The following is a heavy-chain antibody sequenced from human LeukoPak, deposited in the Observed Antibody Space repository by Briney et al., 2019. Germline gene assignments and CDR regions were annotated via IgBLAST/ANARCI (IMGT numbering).Heavy chain of an antibody. CDR3: ARGRATYSSSWDAFDI. CDR1: GYTFTGYH. V-gene: IGHV1-2*02. D-gene: IGHD6-6*01. Sequence: ASVKVSCKASGYTFTGYHIHWVRQAPGQGLEWMGWINPNSGGTNYAQKFQGRVTMTRDTSISTAYMELSRLRSDDTAVYYCARGRATYSSSWDAFDIWGQGTMVTVSS. CDR2: INPNSGGT. J-gene: IGHJ3*02.